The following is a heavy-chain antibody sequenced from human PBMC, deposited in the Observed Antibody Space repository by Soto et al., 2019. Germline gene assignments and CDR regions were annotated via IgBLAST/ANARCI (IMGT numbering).Heavy chain of an antibody. D-gene: IGHD3-3*01. J-gene: IGHJ6*03. CDR2: IWYDGSNK. CDR3: ARNVWSGYNYYYYMDV. CDR1: GFTFSSYG. V-gene: IGHV3-33*01. Sequence: GGSLRLSCAASGFTFSSYGMHWVRQAPGKGLEWVAVIWYDGSNKYYADSVKGRFTISRDNSKNTLYLQMNSLRAEDTAVYYCARNVWSGYNYYYYMDVWGKGTTVTVSS.